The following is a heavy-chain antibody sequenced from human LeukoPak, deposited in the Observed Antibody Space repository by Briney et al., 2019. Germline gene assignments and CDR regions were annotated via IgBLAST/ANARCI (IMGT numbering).Heavy chain of an antibody. J-gene: IGHJ6*02. Sequence: PGGSLRPSCAASGFTVSSNYMSWVRQAPGKGLEWVSVIYSGGSTYYADSVKGRFTISRDNSKNTLYLQMNSLRAEDTAVYYCARVSTVGYYYCGMDVWGQGTTVTVS. V-gene: IGHV3-66*02. CDR3: ARVSTVGYYYCGMDV. CDR1: GFTVSSNY. CDR2: IYSGGST. D-gene: IGHD4-23*01.